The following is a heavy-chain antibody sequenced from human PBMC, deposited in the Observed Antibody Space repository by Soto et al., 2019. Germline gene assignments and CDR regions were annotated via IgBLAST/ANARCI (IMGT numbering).Heavy chain of an antibody. V-gene: IGHV4-34*01. CDR3: ARGGGEVRY. D-gene: IGHD3-10*01. CDR2: INHVGNT. Sequence: QVQLQQWGAGLLKPSETLSLTCAVFGGSFSGHYWSWIRQPPGKGLEWVGKINHVGNTKYNPSLKSRVTISLDTSKHQFSLKLSSVTAADTAVYYCARGGGEVRYWGQGTLVTVSS. CDR1: GGSFSGHY. J-gene: IGHJ4*02.